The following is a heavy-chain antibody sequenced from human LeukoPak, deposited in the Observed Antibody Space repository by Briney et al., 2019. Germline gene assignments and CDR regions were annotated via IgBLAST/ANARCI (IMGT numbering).Heavy chain of an antibody. J-gene: IGHJ4*02. CDR3: ARTHYYDSSGYYPDYFDY. V-gene: IGHV4-59*08. CDR1: GGSIGSYY. CDR2: IDYSGST. D-gene: IGHD3-22*01. Sequence: PSETLSLTCTISGGSIGSYYWTWIRQPPGKGLEWIGYIDYSGSTNYNPSFKSRVTMSVDTSKNQFSLKLSSVTAADTAVYYCARTHYYDSSGYYPDYFDYWGQGTLVTVSS.